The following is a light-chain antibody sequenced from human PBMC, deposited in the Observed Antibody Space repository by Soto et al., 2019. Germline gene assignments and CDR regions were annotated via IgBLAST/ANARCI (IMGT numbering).Light chain of an antibody. CDR1: QSIRRS. Sequence: DIQITQSPSSLSASVADRFTIACRASQSIRRSLNWYQQKPGKAPKXXIYAASSLQSGVPSRFSGSGYGTDFTLTITSLQYEDFAIYYCQQSYSSTRTFGQGTKVDIK. J-gene: IGKJ1*01. V-gene: IGKV1-39*01. CDR2: AAS. CDR3: QQSYSSTRT.